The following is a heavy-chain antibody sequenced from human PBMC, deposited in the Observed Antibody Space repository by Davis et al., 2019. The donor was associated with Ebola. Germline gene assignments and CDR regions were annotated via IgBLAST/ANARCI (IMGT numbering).Heavy chain of an antibody. J-gene: IGHJ4*02. V-gene: IGHV3-30*18. CDR2: ISYDGSNK. D-gene: IGHD3-3*01. CDR3: AKDTFTIFGVVIIDEGLIK. Sequence: GESLKISCAASGFTFSSYGMHWVRQAPGKGLEWVAVISYDGSNKYYADSVKGRFTISRDNSKNTLYLQMNSLRAEDTAVYYCAKDTFTIFGVVIIDEGLIKWGQGTLVTVSS. CDR1: GFTFSSYG.